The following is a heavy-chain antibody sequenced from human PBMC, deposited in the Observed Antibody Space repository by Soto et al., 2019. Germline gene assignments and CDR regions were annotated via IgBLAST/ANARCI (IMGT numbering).Heavy chain of an antibody. CDR3: ARHARYYDILTGSFDY. V-gene: IGHV5-10-1*01. Sequence: PGESLKISCKGSGYSFTSYWISWVRQMPGKGLEWMGRIDPSDSYTNYSPSFQGHVTISADKSISTAYLQWSSLKASDTAMYYCARHARYYDILTGSFDYWGQGTLVTVSS. D-gene: IGHD3-9*01. CDR2: IDPSDSYT. J-gene: IGHJ4*02. CDR1: GYSFTSYW.